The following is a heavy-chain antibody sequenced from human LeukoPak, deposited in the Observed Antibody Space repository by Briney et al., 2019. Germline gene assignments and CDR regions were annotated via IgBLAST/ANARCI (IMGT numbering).Heavy chain of an antibody. CDR2: ISSSGSTI. J-gene: IGHJ4*02. CDR1: GFTSRSYE. CDR3: AREQTYGDYFDY. D-gene: IGHD4-17*01. V-gene: IGHV3-48*03. Sequence: GRSLRLSCAASGFTSRSYEMIWVRQAPGKGLEWVSYISSSGSTISYADSVRGRFTISRDNAKNSLYLQMNSLRAEDTAVYYCAREQTYGDYFDYWGQGTLFTVSS.